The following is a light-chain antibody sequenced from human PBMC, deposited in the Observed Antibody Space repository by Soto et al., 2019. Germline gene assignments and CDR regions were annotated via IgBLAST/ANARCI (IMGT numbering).Light chain of an antibody. Sequence: EIVMTQSPATLSVSPGERATLSCRASQSVSSNLAWYQQKPGQAPRLLIYGASTRATGIPGSFSGSGSGTEFTLTISGLQSEDFAVYYCQQYKNWPTFGGGTKVQIK. CDR2: GAS. CDR1: QSVSSN. CDR3: QQYKNWPT. V-gene: IGKV3-15*01. J-gene: IGKJ4*01.